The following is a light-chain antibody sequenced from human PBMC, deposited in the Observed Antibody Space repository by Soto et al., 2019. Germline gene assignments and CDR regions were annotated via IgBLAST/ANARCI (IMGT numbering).Light chain of an antibody. CDR3: QSYDATNQV. CDR2: YDN. CDR1: SGSIASNY. Sequence: KFMLTQPHSVSESPGKTVIISCTRSSGSIASNYVQWYQQRPGSSPTTVIYYDNQRPSGVPDRFSGSIDSSSNSASLTISGLETEDEADYFCQSYDATNQVFGGGTKLTVL. J-gene: IGLJ3*02. V-gene: IGLV6-57*01.